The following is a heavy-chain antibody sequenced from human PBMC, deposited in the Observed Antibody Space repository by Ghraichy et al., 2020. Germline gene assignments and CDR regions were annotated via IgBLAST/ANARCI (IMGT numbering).Heavy chain of an antibody. CDR3: AGGALTSGPEY. D-gene: IGHD2-2*01. Sequence: GGSLRLSCVASGFSFSSYDMHWVRQAPGKGLEWVSYISSNSGSMNYVDSVRGRFTISRDNAKASLYLQMNSLRDEDTALYYCAGGALTSGPEYWGQGTLVTVSS. V-gene: IGHV3-48*02. CDR2: ISSNSGSM. J-gene: IGHJ4*02. CDR1: GFSFSSYD.